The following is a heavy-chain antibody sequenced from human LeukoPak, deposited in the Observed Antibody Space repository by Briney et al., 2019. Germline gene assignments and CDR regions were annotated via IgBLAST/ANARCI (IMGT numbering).Heavy chain of an antibody. CDR3: ARYSGWFAY. CDR1: GGSISSSSYY. J-gene: IGHJ4*02. CDR2: IYYSGST. V-gene: IGHV4-39*07. Sequence: SETLSLTCTVAGGSISSSSYYWGWIRQPPGKGLEWIGGIYYSGSTYYNPCLKSRVTISVDTSKNQFSLKLSSVTAADTAVYYCARYSGWFAYWGQGTLVTVSS. D-gene: IGHD3-10*01.